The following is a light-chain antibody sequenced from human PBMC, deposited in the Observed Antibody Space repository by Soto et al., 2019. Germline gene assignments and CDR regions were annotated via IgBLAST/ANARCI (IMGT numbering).Light chain of an antibody. CDR1: QVVVTAY. V-gene: IGKV3-20*01. J-gene: IGKJ3*01. CDR3: LLFRGSPT. CDR2: SAS. Sequence: EIVLTQSPGTLSVSPGERATLSCRASQVVVTAYIHWYQHKPGQAPRLLISSASTRASGIPDRFSGSGVGIDFTLTINRLEPEDCAVYYCLLFRGSPTFGPGSRVHI.